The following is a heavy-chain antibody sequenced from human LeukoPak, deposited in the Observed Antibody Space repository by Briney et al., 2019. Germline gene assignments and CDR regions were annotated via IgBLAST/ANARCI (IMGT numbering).Heavy chain of an antibody. CDR3: AKDPTELGILPVDY. V-gene: IGHV3-23*01. CDR2: ISGSGGST. D-gene: IGHD1-1*01. CDR1: GFTFSSYA. Sequence: GGSLRLSCAASGFTFSSYAMSWVRQAPGKGLEWVSAISGSGGSTYYADSVKGRFTISRDNSKNTLYLQINSLRTEDTAVYYCAKDPTELGILPVDYWGQGTLVTVSS. J-gene: IGHJ4*02.